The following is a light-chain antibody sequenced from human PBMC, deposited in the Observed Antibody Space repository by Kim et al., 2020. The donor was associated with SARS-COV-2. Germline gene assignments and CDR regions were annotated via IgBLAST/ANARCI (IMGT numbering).Light chain of an antibody. CDR1: SSDVGGYNY. V-gene: IGLV2-14*04. CDR3: SSYTSSSTWV. CDR2: DVS. Sequence: GQSITISCTGTSSDVGGYNYVSWYQQHPGKAPKLMIYDVSRRPSGVSSHFSGSKSGNTASLTISGLQAEDEADYYCSSYTSSSTWVFGGRTQLTVL. J-gene: IGLJ3*02.